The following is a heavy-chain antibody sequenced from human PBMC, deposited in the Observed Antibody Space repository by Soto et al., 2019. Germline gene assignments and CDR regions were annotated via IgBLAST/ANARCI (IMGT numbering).Heavy chain of an antibody. Sequence: ASVKVSCKASGYTFTSYGISWVRQAPGQGLEWMGWISAYNGNTNYAQKLQGRVTMTTDTSTSTAYMELRSLRSDDTAVYYCAKLYDSSGSYGEDTYYFAYSGQGTLVTVSS. V-gene: IGHV1-18*01. D-gene: IGHD3-22*01. CDR3: AKLYDSSGSYGEDTYYFAY. J-gene: IGHJ4*02. CDR1: GYTFTSYG. CDR2: ISAYNGNT.